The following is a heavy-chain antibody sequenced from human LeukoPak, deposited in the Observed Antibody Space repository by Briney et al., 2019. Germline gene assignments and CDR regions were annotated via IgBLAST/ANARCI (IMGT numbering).Heavy chain of an antibody. Sequence: GGSLRLSCAASGFTFSSYAMSWVRQAPGKGLEWVSAISGSGGSTYYADSVKGRFTISRDNSKNTLYLQMNSLRAEDTAVYYCAGVVGRTYAFDIWGQGTMVTVSS. D-gene: IGHD3-22*01. CDR2: ISGSGGST. CDR3: AGVVGRTYAFDI. CDR1: GFTFSSYA. J-gene: IGHJ3*02. V-gene: IGHV3-23*01.